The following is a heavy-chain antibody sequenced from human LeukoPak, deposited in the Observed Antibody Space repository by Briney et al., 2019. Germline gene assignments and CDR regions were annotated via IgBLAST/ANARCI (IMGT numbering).Heavy chain of an antibody. CDR3: AREKLSDILTGFDY. D-gene: IGHD3-9*01. CDR2: INPNSGGT. V-gene: IGHV1-2*02. J-gene: IGHJ4*02. CDR1: GYTLTGYY. Sequence: PGASVKVSCKASGYTLTGYYMHWVRQAPGQGLEWMGWINPNSGGTNYAQKFQGRVTMTRDTSISTAYMELSRLRSEDTAIYYCAREKLSDILTGFDYWGQGTLVTVSS.